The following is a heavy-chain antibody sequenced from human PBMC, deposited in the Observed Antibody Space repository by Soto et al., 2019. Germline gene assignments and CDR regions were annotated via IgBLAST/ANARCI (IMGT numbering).Heavy chain of an antibody. CDR1: GFTFSSYS. CDR2: FGRSASTI. CDR3: ARDNDWAFDY. V-gene: IGHV3-48*01. Sequence: VQLVESGGGLVQPGGSLRLSCAASGFTFSSYSMNWVRQAPGKGLEWVSHFGRSASTIYYADSVKGRFTISRDNAKNSLYLQMNSLRAEDTAVYYCARDNDWAFDYWGQGTLVTVSS. D-gene: IGHD3-9*01. J-gene: IGHJ4*02.